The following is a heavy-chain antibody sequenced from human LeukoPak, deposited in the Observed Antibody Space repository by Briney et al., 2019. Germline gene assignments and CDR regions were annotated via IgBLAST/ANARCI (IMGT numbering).Heavy chain of an antibody. D-gene: IGHD6-19*01. CDR3: ARRAVGNSYYYYMDF. Sequence: ASVKVSCKASGYTFTSYDITWVRQVSGQGLEWMGWMNPNSGNTDYAQKFQGRVTITRNTSISTAYMELSSLRSEDTAVYYCARRAVGNSYYYYMDFWGKGTTVTVSS. CDR2: MNPNSGNT. J-gene: IGHJ6*03. V-gene: IGHV1-8*03. CDR1: GYTFTSYD.